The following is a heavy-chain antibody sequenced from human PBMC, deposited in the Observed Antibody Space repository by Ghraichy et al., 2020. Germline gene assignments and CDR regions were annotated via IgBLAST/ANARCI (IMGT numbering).Heavy chain of an antibody. Sequence: GGSLRLSCAGSGLSFDAHAMPWVRQAPGKGLEWVSFIRGDGGSIFYADSVQGRFTISRDNSKNSLYLQLNNLRTEDTALYYCARDAARPDYFYYYTMDVWGKGTTVIVSS. CDR2: IRGDGGSI. J-gene: IGHJ6*04. V-gene: IGHV3-43*02. D-gene: IGHD6-6*01. CDR3: ARDAARPDYFYYYTMDV. CDR1: GLSFDAHA.